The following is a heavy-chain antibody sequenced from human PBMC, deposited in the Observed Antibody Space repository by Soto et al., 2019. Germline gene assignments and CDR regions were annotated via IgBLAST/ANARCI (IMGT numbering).Heavy chain of an antibody. CDR2: IIPIFGTA. Sequence: QVQLVQSGAEVKKPGSSVKVSCKASGGTFSSYAISWVRQDPGQGLEWMGGIIPIFGTANYAQKFQGRVTITADESTSTAYMELSSLRSEDTAVYYCARDLDTYSSGYYPFDYWGQGTLVTVSS. CDR3: ARDLDTYSSGYYPFDY. J-gene: IGHJ4*02. CDR1: GGTFSSYA. D-gene: IGHD3-22*01. V-gene: IGHV1-69*01.